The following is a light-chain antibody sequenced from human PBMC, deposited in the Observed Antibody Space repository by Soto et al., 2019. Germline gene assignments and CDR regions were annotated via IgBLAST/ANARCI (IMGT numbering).Light chain of an antibody. Sequence: IVMTQSPVTLSVSPGERVALSCRASQSVSDNLAWYQKKPGQAPRLLIYAASTRATGIPASFSGSGSGTEFTLTISSLQSEDFAVYYCQQYTEWPLTFGGGTKVEIK. V-gene: IGKV3-15*01. CDR2: AAS. CDR1: QSVSDN. J-gene: IGKJ4*01. CDR3: QQYTEWPLT.